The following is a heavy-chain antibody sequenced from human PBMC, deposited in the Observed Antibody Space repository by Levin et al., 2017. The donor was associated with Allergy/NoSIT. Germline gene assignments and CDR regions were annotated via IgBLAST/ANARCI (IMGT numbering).Heavy chain of an antibody. CDR3: AKDQYSTVGDAFDI. Sequence: GGSLRLSCAASGFTFSSYVMTWVRQAPGKGLEWVSLITGSGDSTYYVDSVKGRFTISRDNSENTLYLQMNNLRAEDTALYYCAKDQYSTVGDAFDIWGQGTMVTVS. V-gene: IGHV3-23*01. D-gene: IGHD3-10*01. J-gene: IGHJ3*02. CDR2: ITGSGDST. CDR1: GFTFSSYV.